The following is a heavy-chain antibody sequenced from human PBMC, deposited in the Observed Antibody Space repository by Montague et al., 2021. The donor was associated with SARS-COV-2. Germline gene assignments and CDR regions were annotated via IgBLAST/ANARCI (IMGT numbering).Heavy chain of an antibody. CDR2: ISSSSSYI. CDR3: ARNLGSGWAFFDY. D-gene: IGHD6-19*01. Sequence: SLRLSCAASGFTFSSYRMNWVRQAPGKGLEWVSPISSSSSYIYYADSVKGRFTISRDNAKNSLYLQMNSLRAEDTAVYYCARNLGSGWAFFDYWGQGTLVTVSS. CDR1: GFTFSSYR. V-gene: IGHV3-21*01. J-gene: IGHJ4*02.